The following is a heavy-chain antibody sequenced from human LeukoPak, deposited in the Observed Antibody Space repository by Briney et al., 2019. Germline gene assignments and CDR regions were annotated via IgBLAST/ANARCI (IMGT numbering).Heavy chain of an antibody. J-gene: IGHJ4*02. CDR1: GFTFSSYA. D-gene: IGHD5-24*01. CDR2: ISGSGGNT. CDR3: AKFNRDHYFDY. V-gene: IGHV3-23*01. Sequence: QTGGSLRLSCAASGFTFSSYAMTWVRQVPGKGLEWVSGISGSGGNTYYADSVKGRFTISRDNSKNTLYLQMNTLRAEDTAVYYCAKFNRDHYFDYWGQGTLVTVSS.